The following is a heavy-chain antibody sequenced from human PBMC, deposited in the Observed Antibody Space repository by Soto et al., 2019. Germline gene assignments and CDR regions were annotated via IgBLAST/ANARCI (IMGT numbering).Heavy chain of an antibody. Sequence: QVQLEQSGAVVKKPGSSLKVSCKATGGTFNKYAISWVRQAPGQGLEWMAGIIPVYGTPNYAQRFQDRVTIIADESTTTAYMEVNSLTSEDTAIYYCSIVTAYGMDVWGPGTTVIVSS. CDR1: GGTFNKYA. D-gene: IGHD2-15*01. V-gene: IGHV1-69*01. J-gene: IGHJ6*02. CDR3: SIVTAYGMDV. CDR2: IIPVYGTP.